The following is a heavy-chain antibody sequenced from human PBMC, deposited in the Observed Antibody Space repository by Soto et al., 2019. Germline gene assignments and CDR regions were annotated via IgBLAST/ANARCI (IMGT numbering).Heavy chain of an antibody. V-gene: IGHV3-30-3*01. CDR3: ERDTVGSGWYAEYYYGMDV. Sequence: QVQLVESGGGVVQPGRSLRLSCAASGFTFSSYAMHWVRQAPGKGLEWVAVISYDGSNKYYADSVKGRFTSSRDNSKNTLYLQMNSLRAEDTAVYYCERDTVGSGWYAEYYYGMDVWGQGTTVTVSS. CDR1: GFTFSSYA. J-gene: IGHJ6*02. CDR2: ISYDGSNK. D-gene: IGHD6-19*01.